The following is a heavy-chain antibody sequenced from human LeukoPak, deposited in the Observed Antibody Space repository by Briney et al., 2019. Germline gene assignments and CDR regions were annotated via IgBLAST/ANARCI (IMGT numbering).Heavy chain of an antibody. CDR2: INPSGGGT. CDR3: AREFSGYIDF. CDR1: GYTFINYY. J-gene: IGHJ4*02. D-gene: IGHD1-26*01. V-gene: IGHV1-46*01. Sequence: ASVKVSYKASGYTFINYYMHWVRQAPGQGLEWMGIINPSGGGTSYAQKFQGRVTMTRETSTSTVYMEVSSLRSEDTAVYYCAREFSGYIDFWGQGTLVTVSS.